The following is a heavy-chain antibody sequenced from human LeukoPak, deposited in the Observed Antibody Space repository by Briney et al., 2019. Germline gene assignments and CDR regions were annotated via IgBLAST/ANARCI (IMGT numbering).Heavy chain of an antibody. CDR1: GGSFSGYC. J-gene: IGHJ4*02. Sequence: KPSETLYLTCAVYGGSFSGYCWSWIRQPPGKGLEWIGEINHSGSADYNPSLKSRLTISVDRSKNQFSLKLSSVTAADTAVYYCARGLYCSSNSCYKDYWGQGTLVTVSS. CDR2: INHSGSA. CDR3: ARGLYCSSNSCYKDY. D-gene: IGHD2-2*02. V-gene: IGHV4-34*01.